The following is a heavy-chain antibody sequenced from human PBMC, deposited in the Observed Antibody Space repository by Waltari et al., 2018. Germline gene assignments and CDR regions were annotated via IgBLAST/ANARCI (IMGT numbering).Heavy chain of an antibody. Sequence: QVQLVQSGAEVKKPGASVKVSCKASGYTFTSYDINWVRQATGQGLEWMGWMNPNSGNTGSAQKFQGRVTITRNTAISTAYMELSSLRSEDTAVYYCARGPPVVGTLYYYYYYMDVWGKGTTVTVSS. V-gene: IGHV1-8*03. CDR3: ARGPPVVGTLYYYYYYMDV. CDR2: MNPNSGNT. CDR1: GYTFTSYD. J-gene: IGHJ6*03. D-gene: IGHD2-15*01.